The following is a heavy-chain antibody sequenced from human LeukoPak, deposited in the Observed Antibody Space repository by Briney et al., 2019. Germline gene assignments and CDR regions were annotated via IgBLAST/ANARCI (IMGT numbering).Heavy chain of an antibody. Sequence: PGGSLRLSCAASGFTFSSFVMSWVRQAPGKGLEWVSAISGSGGSKYYADSVKGRFSVSTDNSKNTLYLQMNSMRAEDTAVYYCTRDRVSSDYWGQGTLVIVS. D-gene: IGHD3-16*02. CDR3: TRDRVSSDY. CDR2: ISGSGGSK. V-gene: IGHV3-23*01. J-gene: IGHJ4*02. CDR1: GFTFSSFV.